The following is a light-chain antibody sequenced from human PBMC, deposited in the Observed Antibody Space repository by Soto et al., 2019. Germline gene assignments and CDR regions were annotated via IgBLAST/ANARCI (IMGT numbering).Light chain of an antibody. J-gene: IGKJ1*01. CDR2: GTS. V-gene: IGKV3-20*01. Sequence: EIVLTQSPGTLSLSPGEWATLSCRASQSVTSSSLAWYQQKSGQAPRLLIYGTSNRATGIPDRFSGSGSGTEFTLTISRLEPEDFAVYYCHQFGSSPPRTFGQGTKVEIK. CDR1: QSVTSSS. CDR3: HQFGSSPPRT.